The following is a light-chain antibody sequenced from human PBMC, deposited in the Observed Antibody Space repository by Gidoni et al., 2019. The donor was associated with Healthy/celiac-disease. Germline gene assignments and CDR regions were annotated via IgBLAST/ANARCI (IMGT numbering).Light chain of an antibody. V-gene: IGLV3-19*01. Sequence: SSELTQDPAVSVALGQTVMITCQGDRLRSYYASWYQQKPGQAPVLVIYGKNNRPSGIPDRFSGSSSGNTASLTITGAQAEDEADYYCNSRDSSGNHLEVFGGGTKLTVL. CDR3: NSRDSSGNHLEV. J-gene: IGLJ2*01. CDR2: GKN. CDR1: RLRSYY.